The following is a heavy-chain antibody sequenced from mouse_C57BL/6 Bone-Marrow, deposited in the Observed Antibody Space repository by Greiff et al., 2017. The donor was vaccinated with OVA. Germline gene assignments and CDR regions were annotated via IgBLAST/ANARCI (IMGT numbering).Heavy chain of an antibody. D-gene: IGHD1-1*01. CDR3: AREDYYGSSPFDY. Sequence: EVQLQQSGPELVKPGASVKISCKASGYTFTDYYMNWVKQSHGKSLEWIGDINPNNGGTSYNQKFKGKATLTVDKSSSTAYIELRSLTSEDSAVYYCAREDYYGSSPFDYWGQGTTLTVSS. CDR2: INPNNGGT. CDR1: GYTFTDYY. J-gene: IGHJ2*01. V-gene: IGHV1-26*01.